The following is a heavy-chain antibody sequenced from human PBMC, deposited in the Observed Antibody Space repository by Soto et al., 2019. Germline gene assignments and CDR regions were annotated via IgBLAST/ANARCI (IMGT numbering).Heavy chain of an antibody. V-gene: IGHV1-46*01. CDR1: GNSFTTYY. Sequence: ASVKVSCKASGNSFTTYYMHWVRQAPGQGLEWMGIINPSGGRTTYAQKFQGRVTMTRDTSTSTFHMELSSLTSEDTAVYYSAGLYHYASSGYYDYCGQGTLVTVSS. CDR2: INPSGGRT. D-gene: IGHD3-22*01. J-gene: IGHJ4*02. CDR3: AGLYHYASSGYYDY.